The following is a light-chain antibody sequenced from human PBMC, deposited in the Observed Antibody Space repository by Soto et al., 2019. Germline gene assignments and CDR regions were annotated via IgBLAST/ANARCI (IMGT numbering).Light chain of an antibody. CDR1: QSVSSN. V-gene: IGKV3-15*01. CDR3: QQYNDWPPLT. Sequence: EIVMTQSPATLSVSPGERATLSCRASQSVSSNLAWYQQKPGQAPRLLIYGASTRATGIPVRFSGGGSGTEFTLTISSLQSEDFAVYYCQQYNDWPPLTFGGGTKVDIK. CDR2: GAS. J-gene: IGKJ4*01.